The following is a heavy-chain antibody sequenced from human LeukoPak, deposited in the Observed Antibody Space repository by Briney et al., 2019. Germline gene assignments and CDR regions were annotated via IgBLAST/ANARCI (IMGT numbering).Heavy chain of an antibody. D-gene: IGHD1/OR15-1a*01. CDR3: VRARCRLNSCSFDF. CDR1: GFTFRSNN. Sequence: GGSLRLSCAASGFTFRSNNMNWVRQAPGKGLEWAAYISSTSGTTFYADSVKGRATISRDDARSSLFLQMHSLRAEDTSVYYCVRARCRLNSCSFDFWGQGTLVAVAS. CDR2: ISSTSGTT. J-gene: IGHJ4*02. V-gene: IGHV3-48*04.